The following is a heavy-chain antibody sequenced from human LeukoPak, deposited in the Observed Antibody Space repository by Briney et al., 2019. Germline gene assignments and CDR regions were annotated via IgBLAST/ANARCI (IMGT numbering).Heavy chain of an antibody. V-gene: IGHV3-7*01. J-gene: IGHJ4*02. D-gene: IGHD6-13*01. CDR3: ARGSPGIAAAGTPY. CDR2: IKQDGSEK. CDR1: GFTFSSYW. Sequence: GGSLRLSRAASGFTFSSYWMSWVRQAPGKGLEWVANIKQDGSEKYYVDSVKGRFTISRDNAKNSLYLQMNSLRAEDTAVYYCARGSPGIAAAGTPYWGQGTLVTVSS.